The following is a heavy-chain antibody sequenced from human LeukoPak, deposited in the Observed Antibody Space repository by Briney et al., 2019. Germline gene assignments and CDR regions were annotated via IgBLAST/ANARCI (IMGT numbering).Heavy chain of an antibody. CDR1: GGSYSSQY. CDR3: AIWRHESTGHNWFDP. D-gene: IGHD2-8*02. CDR2: IYHSGST. J-gene: IGHJ5*02. Sequence: PSETLSLTCNVSGGSYSSQYWSWIRQPPGKGLEWIGYIYHSGSTNYNPSIKSRVTISVDPSKNQFSLRLSSVTAADTAVYYCAIWRHESTGHNWFDPWGQGTLVTVSS. V-gene: IGHV4-59*11.